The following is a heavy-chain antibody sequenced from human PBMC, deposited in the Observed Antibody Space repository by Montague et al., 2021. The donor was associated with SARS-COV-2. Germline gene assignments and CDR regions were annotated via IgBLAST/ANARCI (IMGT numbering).Heavy chain of an antibody. CDR3: ARGPTNNIGMVATRLDY. D-gene: IGHD5-12*01. CDR1: GGSFSGYY. J-gene: IGHJ4*02. V-gene: IGHV4-34*01. Sequence: SETLSLTCAVYGGSFSGYYWNWIRQPPGKGLEWIGEINHSGSTNYNPSLKSRVTISVDTSNNQFSLKLTSVTAVDTAVYYCARGPTNNIGMVATRLDYWGQGTLVTVTS. CDR2: INHSGST.